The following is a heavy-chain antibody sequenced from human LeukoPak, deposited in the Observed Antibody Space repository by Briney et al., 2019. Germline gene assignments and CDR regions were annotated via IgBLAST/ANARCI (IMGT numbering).Heavy chain of an antibody. J-gene: IGHJ4*02. CDR1: GCTFNSYS. D-gene: IGHD6-6*01. CDR2: ITSSSDYI. Sequence: PGGSLRLSCSASGCTFNSYSMNWLRQAPGKGLEWVSSITSSSDYIYYADSVKGRFTISKDNAKNSLFLQMNSLRAEDAAVYYCARDYAARRGRGHLDYGGKGTLVAVSS. CDR3: ARDYAARRGRGHLDY. V-gene: IGHV3-21*01.